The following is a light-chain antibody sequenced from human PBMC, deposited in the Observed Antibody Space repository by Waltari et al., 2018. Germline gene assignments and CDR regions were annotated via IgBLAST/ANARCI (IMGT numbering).Light chain of an antibody. CDR1: SRDSGGYNY. CDR2: DVT. CDR3: SSLTSSITGI. Sequence: SALTQPDSVSGSPGQSITISCSGISRDSGGYNYVSWYQQQPVEAPKVIIYDVTNLPYGVSTGFSGSKSGSSVSRTISGHQPEDEADYYCSSLTSSITGIFGGGTKLTVL. V-gene: IGLV2-14*03. J-gene: IGLJ2*01.